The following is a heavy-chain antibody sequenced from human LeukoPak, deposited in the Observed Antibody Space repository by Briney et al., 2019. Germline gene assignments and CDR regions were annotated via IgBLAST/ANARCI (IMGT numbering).Heavy chain of an antibody. CDR2: IYYSGST. J-gene: IGHJ3*02. CDR1: GGSISSYY. V-gene: IGHV4-59*01. D-gene: IGHD3-16*02. Sequence: PSETLSLTCTVSGGSISSYYWSWIRQPPGKGLEWIGYIYYSGSTNYNPSLKSRVTISVDTSKNQFSLKLSSVTAADTAVYYCARAPRGDYDYVWGSYRNDAFDIWGQGTMVTVSS. CDR3: ARAPRGDYDYVWGSYRNDAFDI.